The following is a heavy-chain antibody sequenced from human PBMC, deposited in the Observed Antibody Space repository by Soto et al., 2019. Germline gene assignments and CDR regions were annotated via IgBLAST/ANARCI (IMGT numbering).Heavy chain of an antibody. J-gene: IGHJ4*02. CDR1: GFTFSNHH. Sequence: VGSLRLSCTASGFTFSNHHMSWIRQAPGKGLEWVSYISPTGRPLYYADSVKGRFTISRDNAKNSLHLQMSGLRAEDTALYYCARDPDTTSKIDHWGQGTQVTVSS. CDR3: ARDPDTTSKIDH. CDR2: ISPTGRPL. D-gene: IGHD1-1*01. V-gene: IGHV3-11*01.